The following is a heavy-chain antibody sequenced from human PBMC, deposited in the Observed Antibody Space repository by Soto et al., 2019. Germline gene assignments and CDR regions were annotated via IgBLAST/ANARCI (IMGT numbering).Heavy chain of an antibody. V-gene: IGHV3-23*01. Sequence: EVQLLESGGDLVQPGGSLRLACVASGFTFRGDAMSWVRQAPGKGLEWVSSVSGSGEMTNYAESVKGRFTISRDNSKNRLYLHMESLRVDDTAVYYCASSEMTYNWNDWGQGTLVTVSS. D-gene: IGHD1-20*01. J-gene: IGHJ4*02. CDR2: VSGSGEMT. CDR1: GFTFRGDA. CDR3: ASSEMTYNWND.